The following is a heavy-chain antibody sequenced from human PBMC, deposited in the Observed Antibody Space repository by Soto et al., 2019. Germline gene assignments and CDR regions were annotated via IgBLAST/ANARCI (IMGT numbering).Heavy chain of an antibody. CDR2: IYHSGST. Sequence: NLSLSCAVYGDSLYRSNCGCCARQPPGKGLQWIGEIYHSGSTNYIPSLKSRVTISVDKSRNQFSLKLSSVTAADTAVYYCARRWGEGRVDYWGQGTLVTVSS. V-gene: IGHV4-4*02. J-gene: IGHJ4*02. D-gene: IGHD3-10*01. CDR1: GDSLYRSNC. CDR3: ARRWGEGRVDY.